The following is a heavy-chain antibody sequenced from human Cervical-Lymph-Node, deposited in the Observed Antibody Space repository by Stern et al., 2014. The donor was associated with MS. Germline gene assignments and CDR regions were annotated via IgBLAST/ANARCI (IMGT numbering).Heavy chain of an antibody. CDR3: ARGRPIFGVVIVPFDY. Sequence: QVQLLQPGAEVKKPGSSVKVSCKASGGTFSSYAISWVRQAPGQGLEWMGGIIPIFGTANYAQKFQGRVTITADESTSTAYMELSSLRSEDTAVYYCARGRPIFGVVIVPFDYWGQGTLVTVSS. CDR2: IIPIFGTA. CDR1: GGTFSSYA. J-gene: IGHJ4*02. D-gene: IGHD3-3*01. V-gene: IGHV1-69*01.